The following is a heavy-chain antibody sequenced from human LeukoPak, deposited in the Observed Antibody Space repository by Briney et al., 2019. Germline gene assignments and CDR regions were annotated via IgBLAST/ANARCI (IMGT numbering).Heavy chain of an antibody. CDR1: GGTFSTYG. D-gene: IGHD4-17*01. CDR2: MNPNSGNT. J-gene: IGHJ3*02. V-gene: IGHV1-8*02. Sequence: ASVKVSCKASGGTFSTYGINWVRQATGQGLEWMGWMNPNSGNTGYAQKFQGRVTMTRDTSTSTVYMELSSLRSEDTAVYYCARNPTVTTGGDAFDIWGQGTMVTVSS. CDR3: ARNPTVTTGGDAFDI.